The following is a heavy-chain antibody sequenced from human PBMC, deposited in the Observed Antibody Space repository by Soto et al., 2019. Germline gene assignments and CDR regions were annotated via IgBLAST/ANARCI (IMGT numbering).Heavy chain of an antibody. Sequence: EVQLLESGGGLVQPGGSLRLSCAASGFTFSSYAMSWVRQAPGKGLEWVSAISGSGGSTYYADSVKGRFTISRDNSKNTLYLQMNSVSAEDTAVYYCAKFRHPNSGYDHGYWGQGTLVTVSS. CDR3: AKFRHPNSGYDHGY. D-gene: IGHD5-12*01. CDR1: GFTFSSYA. CDR2: ISGSGGST. V-gene: IGHV3-23*01. J-gene: IGHJ4*02.